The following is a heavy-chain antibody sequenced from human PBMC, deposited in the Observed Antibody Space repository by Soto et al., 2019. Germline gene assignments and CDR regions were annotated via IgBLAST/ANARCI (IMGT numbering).Heavy chain of an antibody. CDR1: GGSINTFY. CDR3: AREGSYSAYNFAHGIQLWSFDF. CDR2: IFSSGST. D-gene: IGHD5-12*01. V-gene: IGHV4-4*07. J-gene: IGHJ4*02. Sequence: SETLSLTCTVSGGSINTFYWSWVRQPAGKXLEWIGRIFSSGSTSFNPSLESRVAVSVDTSKNHFSLNLSSVTAADMAVYYCAREGSYSAYNFAHGIQLWSFDFWGQGPLVTVSS.